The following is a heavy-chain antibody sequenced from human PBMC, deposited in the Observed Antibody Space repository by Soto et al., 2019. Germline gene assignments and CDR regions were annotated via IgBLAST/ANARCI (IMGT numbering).Heavy chain of an antibody. V-gene: IGHV1-69*13. CDR3: AREVAGTTTNYFDY. CDR2: IIPIFGTA. D-gene: IGHD6-19*01. CDR1: GGTFSSYA. J-gene: IGHJ4*02. Sequence: SVKVSCKASGGTFSSYAISWVRQAPGQGLEWMGGIIPIFGTANYAQKFQGRVTITADESTSTAYMELSSLRSEDTAVYYCAREVAGTTTNYFDYWGQGTLVTVS.